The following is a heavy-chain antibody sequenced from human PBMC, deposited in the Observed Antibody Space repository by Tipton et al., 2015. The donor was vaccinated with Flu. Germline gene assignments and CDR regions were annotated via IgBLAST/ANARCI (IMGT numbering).Heavy chain of an antibody. J-gene: IGHJ4*02. V-gene: IGHV3-48*03. CDR3: ATNGLPDSSVGFDF. D-gene: IGHD3/OR15-3a*01. Sequence: SLRLSCEASGFTFSYFGMNWLRQAPGKGLDWVSYISSSGSDIYLADSVKGRFTVSRDNAKNSLYLQMNSLRAEDTAVYYCATNGLPDSSVGFDFWGQGTLVTVSS. CDR1: GFTFSYFG. CDR2: ISSSGSDI.